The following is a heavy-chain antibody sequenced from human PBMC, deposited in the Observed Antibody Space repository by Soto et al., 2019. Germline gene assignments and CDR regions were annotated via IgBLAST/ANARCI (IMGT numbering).Heavy chain of an antibody. CDR3: AAPPNRDAYNYGY. J-gene: IGHJ4*02. D-gene: IGHD5-12*01. CDR2: IVVGSGST. V-gene: IGHV1-58*01. Sequence: QMQLVQSGPEVRKPGTSVKVSCKASGLTFSSSAVQWVRQARGQRLEWIGWIVVGSGSTKYAQKFQERVTSTRDMSTSTAYMELNSLRSEDTAVYYCAAPPNRDAYNYGYWGQGTLVTVSS. CDR1: GLTFSSSA.